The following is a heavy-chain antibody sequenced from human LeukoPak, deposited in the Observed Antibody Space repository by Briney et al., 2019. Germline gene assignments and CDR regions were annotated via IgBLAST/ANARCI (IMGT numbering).Heavy chain of an antibody. CDR1: GFTFSNYG. V-gene: IGHV3-23*01. J-gene: IGHJ4*02. CDR3: ARVGEYDSFDY. CDR2: ISGSGGST. D-gene: IGHD2/OR15-2a*01. Sequence: GRSLRLSCAASGFTFSNYGMHWVRQAPGKGLEWVSAISGSGGSTYYADSVKGRFTISRDNSKNTLYLQMDSLRAEDTAVYYCARVGEYDSFDYWGQGTLVTVSS.